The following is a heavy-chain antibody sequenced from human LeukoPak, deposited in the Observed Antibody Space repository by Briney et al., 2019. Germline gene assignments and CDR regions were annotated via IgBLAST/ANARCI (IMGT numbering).Heavy chain of an antibody. J-gene: IGHJ6*02. CDR1: GFTFSSYG. CDR2: ISYDGSNK. D-gene: IGHD3-10*01. V-gene: IGHV3-30*18. CDR3: AKGYGSGSYPLYYYYGMDV. Sequence: GGSLRLSCAASGFTFSSYGMHWVRQAPGKGLEWVAVISYDGSNKYYADSVKGRFTISRDNSKNTLYLQMNSLRAEDTAVYYCAKGYGSGSYPLYYYYGMDVWGQGTTVTVSS.